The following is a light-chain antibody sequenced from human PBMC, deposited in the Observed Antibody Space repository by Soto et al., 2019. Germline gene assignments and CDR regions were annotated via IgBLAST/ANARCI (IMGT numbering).Light chain of an antibody. CDR1: QSVSSYS. CDR2: GAS. J-gene: IGKJ1*01. V-gene: IGKV3-20*01. CDR3: QQYGSSGT. Sequence: ENVLTQSPGTLSLSPGERATLSCRASQSVSSYSLAWYQQKPGQAPRLLIYGASNRATGIPDRFSGSGSGTDFTLTISRLEPEDFAVYYCQQYGSSGTFGQGTKV.